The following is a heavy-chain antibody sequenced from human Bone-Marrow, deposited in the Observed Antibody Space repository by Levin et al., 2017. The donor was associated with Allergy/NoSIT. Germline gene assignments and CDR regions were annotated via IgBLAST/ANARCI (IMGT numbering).Heavy chain of an antibody. CDR1: GYSISSAYY. D-gene: IGHD2-15*01. CDR3: ARTLGYCSGDSCYFYVDY. J-gene: IGHJ4*02. V-gene: IGHV4-38-2*01. CDR2: IYHSGSS. Sequence: SQTLSLTCAVSGYSISSAYYWGWIRQPPGEGLEWIGNIYHSGSSYYNPSLKSRVTISVDTSKNQFSLKVTSVTAADTAVYYCARTLGYCSGDSCYFYVDYWGRGTLVTVSS.